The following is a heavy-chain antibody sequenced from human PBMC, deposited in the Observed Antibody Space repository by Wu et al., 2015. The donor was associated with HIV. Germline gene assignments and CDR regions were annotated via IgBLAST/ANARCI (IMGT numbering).Heavy chain of an antibody. D-gene: IGHD3-22*01. V-gene: IGHV1-69*12. J-gene: IGHJ4*02. CDR3: ARGVPEYYYDSSGYPLRY. Sequence: QVQLVQSGAEVKKPGSSVKVSCKASGGTFSSYAISWVRQAPGQGLEWMGGIIPIFGTANYAQKFQGRVTITADESTSTAYMELSSLRSEDTAVYYCARGVPEYYYDSSGYPLRYWGQGTLVTVSS. CDR2: IIPIFGTA. CDR1: GGTFSSYA.